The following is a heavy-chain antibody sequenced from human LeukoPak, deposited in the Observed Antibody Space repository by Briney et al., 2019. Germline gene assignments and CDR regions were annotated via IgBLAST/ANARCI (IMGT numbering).Heavy chain of an antibody. J-gene: IGHJ4*02. V-gene: IGHV4-59*01. CDR1: CGSISSYY. CDR2: IYYSGST. Sequence: SETLSLTCTVSCGSISSYYWSWIRQPPGKGPEWIGYIYYSGSTNYNPSLKSRVTISVDTSKNQFSLKLSSVTAADTAVYYCAHGGGRGFDYWGQGTLVTVSS. D-gene: IGHD4-23*01. CDR3: AHGGGRGFDY.